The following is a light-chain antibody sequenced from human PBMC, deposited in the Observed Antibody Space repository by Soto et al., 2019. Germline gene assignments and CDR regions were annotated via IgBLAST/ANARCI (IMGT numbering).Light chain of an antibody. CDR3: QQYNHWPT. CDR1: QSVNNK. CDR2: DAS. Sequence: EVVLTQSPATLSVSPGERATLSCRAGQSVNNKLAWYQQTPGHPPRLLIYDASTRATGVPGRFSGSGSGTEFTLTISSLQSEDFAVYYCQQYNHWPTFGQGTKLEIK. V-gene: IGKV3-15*01. J-gene: IGKJ2*01.